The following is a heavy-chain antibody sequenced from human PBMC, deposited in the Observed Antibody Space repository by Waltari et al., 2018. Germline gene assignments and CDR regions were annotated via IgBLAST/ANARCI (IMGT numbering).Heavy chain of an antibody. CDR2: IYYSGST. CDR3: ARDPKDYYYGMDV. CDR1: GGSISSSSYY. V-gene: IGHV4-39*07. J-gene: IGHJ6*02. Sequence: QLQLQESGPGLVKPSETLSLTCTVSGGSISSSSYYWGWIRQPPGKGLEWIGSIYYSGSTYYNPSLKSRVTISVDTSKNQFSLKLSSVTAADTAVYYCARDPKDYYYGMDVWGQGTTVTVSS.